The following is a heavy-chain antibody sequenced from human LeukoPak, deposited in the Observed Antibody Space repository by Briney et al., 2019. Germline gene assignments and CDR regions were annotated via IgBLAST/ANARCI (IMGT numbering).Heavy chain of an antibody. J-gene: IGHJ4*02. CDR1: GYTFTGYY. CDR3: ARDFSGGSDSGNYFDY. Sequence: ASVKVSCKASGYTFTGYYMHWVRQAPGQGLEWMGWINPNSGGTNYAQKFQGRVTMTRDTSISTAYMELSRLRSDDTAVYYCARDFSGGSDSGNYFDYWGQGTLVTVSS. V-gene: IGHV1-2*02. D-gene: IGHD1-26*01. CDR2: INPNSGGT.